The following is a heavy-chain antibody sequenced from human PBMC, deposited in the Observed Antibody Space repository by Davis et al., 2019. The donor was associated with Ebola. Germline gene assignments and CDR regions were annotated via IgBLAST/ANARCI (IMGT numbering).Heavy chain of an antibody. J-gene: IGHJ6*04. V-gene: IGHV4-59*12. CDR1: GGSISSYY. D-gene: IGHD3-22*01. Sequence: GSLRLSCTVPGGSISSYYWSWIRQPPGKGLEWIGYIYYSGSTNYNPSLKSRVTISVDTSKNQFSLKLSSVTAADTAVYYCARGDSSDGMDVWGKGTTVTVSS. CDR3: ARGDSSDGMDV. CDR2: IYYSGST.